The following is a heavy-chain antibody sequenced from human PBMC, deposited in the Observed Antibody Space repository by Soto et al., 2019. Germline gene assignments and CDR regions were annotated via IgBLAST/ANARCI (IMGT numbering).Heavy chain of an antibody. Sequence: EVQLVESGGGLVQPGGSLRVSCAASGFTFRSHRIHWVRQAPGKGLAWVSRIDTDGGGTTYADSVKGRLTISTDNAENTVYLQMTVLRVEDTAVYYCATVFDVWGQGTLVTVSS. V-gene: IGHV3-74*03. J-gene: IGHJ4*02. CDR2: IDTDGGGT. CDR1: GFTFRSHR. CDR3: ATVFDV.